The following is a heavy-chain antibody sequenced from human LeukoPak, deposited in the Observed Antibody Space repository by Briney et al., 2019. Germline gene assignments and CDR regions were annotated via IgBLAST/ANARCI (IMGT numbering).Heavy chain of an antibody. Sequence: GGSLRLSCAASGFAFSRQDMGWARQAPGKGLEWVSAISDSGDRTYYVDSVKGRFTISRDNSKNTLYLQMNSLRADDTAVYYCAKDARRSSGWYFFDHWGQGILVTVSS. CDR3: AKDARRSSGWYFFDH. V-gene: IGHV3-23*01. D-gene: IGHD6-19*01. CDR1: GFAFSRQD. J-gene: IGHJ4*02. CDR2: ISDSGDRT.